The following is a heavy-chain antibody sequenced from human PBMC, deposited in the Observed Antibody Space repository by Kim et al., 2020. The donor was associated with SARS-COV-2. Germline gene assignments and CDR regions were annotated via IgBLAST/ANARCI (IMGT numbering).Heavy chain of an antibody. V-gene: IGHV1-2*02. CDR2: INPYSGGT. CDR1: GYTFTDYY. Sequence: ASVKVSCKTSGYTFTDYYMHWVRQAPGQGLEWMAWINPYSGGTHYAPEFQGRVTLTSDKSISTVYMELTGLISGDTAVYYCARGGPRSEYCPHWGQGTLVAVSS. CDR3: ARGGPRSEYCPH. J-gene: IGHJ1*01.